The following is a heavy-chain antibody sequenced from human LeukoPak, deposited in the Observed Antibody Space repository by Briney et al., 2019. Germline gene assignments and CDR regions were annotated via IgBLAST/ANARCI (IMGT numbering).Heavy chain of an antibody. Sequence: GGSLRLSCAASGFTFSSYGMHWVRQAPGKGLEWVAVISYDGSNKYYADSVKGRFTISRDNSKNTLYLQMNSLRAEDTAVYYCAKGGSPFRDILTGDIDYWGQGTLVTVSS. CDR3: AKGGSPFRDILTGDIDY. CDR2: ISYDGSNK. D-gene: IGHD3-9*01. CDR1: GFTFSSYG. J-gene: IGHJ4*02. V-gene: IGHV3-30*18.